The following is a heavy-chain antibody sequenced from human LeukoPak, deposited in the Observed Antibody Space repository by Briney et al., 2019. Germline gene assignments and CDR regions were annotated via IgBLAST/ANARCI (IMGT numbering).Heavy chain of an antibody. J-gene: IGHJ6*03. CDR2: IYTSGSA. CDR3: ARASRGSGSHRLGSSWYYYYYYMDV. Sequence: SETLSLTCTVSGYSISSCYYWGWIRQPPGKRQEWIGSIYTSGSANYNPPLKRGATISVVTSKHQFSLQLTSVSAAHTAMYYRARASRGSGSHRLGSSWYYYYYYMDVWGKGTTVTVSS. V-gene: IGHV4-38-2*02. CDR1: GYSISSCYY. D-gene: IGHD3-10*01.